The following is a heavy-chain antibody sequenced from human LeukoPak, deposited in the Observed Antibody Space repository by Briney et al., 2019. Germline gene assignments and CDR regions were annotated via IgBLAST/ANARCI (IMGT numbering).Heavy chain of an antibody. J-gene: IGHJ4*02. CDR3: VKGFVHPTYYFDY. V-gene: IGHV3-23*01. CDR1: GFTFSNYA. D-gene: IGHD3-10*01. CDR2: ITGSGDGT. Sequence: AGGSLRLSCAASGFTFSNYAMMWVRQAPGKRLEWVSYITGSGDGTYYADSVRGRFTISRDNSENTLYLQLDSLRAEDTAVYFCVKGFVHPTYYFDYWGQGTLVTVSS.